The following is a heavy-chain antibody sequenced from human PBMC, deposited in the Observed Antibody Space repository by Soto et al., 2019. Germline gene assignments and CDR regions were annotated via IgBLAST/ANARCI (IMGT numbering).Heavy chain of an antibody. J-gene: IGHJ4*02. V-gene: IGHV4-4*02. CDR1: GGSISDNW. CDR3: ARHIVVSRTRGFDF. D-gene: IGHD2-21*01. Sequence: QVQLQESGPGLVKPSGTLSLTCAVSGGSISDNWWSWVRQPPGKGLEWIGGIDHTGTTHYNPSLCSRVTISIDKSKNQFSLTLSSVTDSYTAVYDGARHIVVSRTRGFDFWGQGTLVTVSS. CDR2: IDHTGTT.